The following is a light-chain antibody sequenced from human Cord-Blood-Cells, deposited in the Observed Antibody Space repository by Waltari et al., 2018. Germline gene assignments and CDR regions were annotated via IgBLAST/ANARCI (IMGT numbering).Light chain of an antibody. CDR3: QQSYSTPLT. V-gene: IGKV1-39*01. CDR1: QSISSS. J-gene: IGKJ3*01. CDR2: AAS. Sequence: DIQMTQSPSSLSASVGDRVTITCRASQSISSSLNWYQQKPGKAPKLLIYAASSLQSVVPSRSSGSGSVTDFTLTISSLLPEDFATYYCQQSYSTPLTFGPGTKVDIK.